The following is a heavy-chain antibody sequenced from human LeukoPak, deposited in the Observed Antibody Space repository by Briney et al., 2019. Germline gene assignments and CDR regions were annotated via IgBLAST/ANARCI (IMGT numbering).Heavy chain of an antibody. CDR3: ARGIRGISGSSYFDY. CDR2: FHYGGGT. D-gene: IGHD3-10*01. V-gene: IGHV4-59*01. J-gene: IGHJ4*02. CDR1: GGSISSFC. Sequence: PSETLSLTCTVSGGSISSFCWSWLRQPPGKGLEWIGYFHYGGGTNYNPSLKSRVTISVDTSKNQLSLKLSSVTAADTAVYYCARGIRGISGSSYFDYWGQGTLVTVSS.